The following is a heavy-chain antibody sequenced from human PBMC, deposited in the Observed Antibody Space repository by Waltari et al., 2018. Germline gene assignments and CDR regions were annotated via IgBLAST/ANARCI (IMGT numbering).Heavy chain of an antibody. J-gene: IGHJ3*02. Sequence: EVQLVQSGAEVKKPGATVKISCKVSGYTFTDYYMHWVQQAPGKGLEWMGLVDPEDGETIYAEKFQGRVTITADTSTDTAYMELSSLRSEDTAVYYCATGYYYDSSGPSKDAFDIWDQGTMVTVSS. CDR2: VDPEDGET. CDR3: ATGYYYDSSGPSKDAFDI. V-gene: IGHV1-69-2*01. D-gene: IGHD3-22*01. CDR1: GYTFTDYY.